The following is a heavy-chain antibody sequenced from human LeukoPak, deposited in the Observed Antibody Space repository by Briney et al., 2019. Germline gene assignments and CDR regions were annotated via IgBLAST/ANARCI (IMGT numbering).Heavy chain of an antibody. J-gene: IGHJ4*02. CDR3: ARAPIAADHY. D-gene: IGHD6-13*01. V-gene: IGHV3-66*01. CDR2: MYSGGST. CDR1: GFTFSSYA. Sequence: GGSLRLSCAVSGFTFSSYAMSWVRQAPGRGLEWVSVMYSGGSTYYADSVKGRFTISRDNSKNTLYRQMNSLRAEDTAVYYCARAPIAADHYWGQGTLVTVSS.